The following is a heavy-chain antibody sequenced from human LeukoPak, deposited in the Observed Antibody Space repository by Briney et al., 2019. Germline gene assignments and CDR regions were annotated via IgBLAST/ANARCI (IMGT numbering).Heavy chain of an antibody. J-gene: IGHJ4*02. CDR2: FYYSGST. D-gene: IGHD1-26*01. CDR3: ARGQGGNYYLNYFDY. Sequence: PGGSLRLSCAASGFTFSSSGMHWIRQPPGKGLEWIGHFYYSGSTNYNPSLRSRVTISVDTSRNQFSLRLTSVTAADTAVYYCARGQGGNYYLNYFDYWGQGALVTVSS. CDR1: GFTFSSSG. V-gene: IGHV4-59*12.